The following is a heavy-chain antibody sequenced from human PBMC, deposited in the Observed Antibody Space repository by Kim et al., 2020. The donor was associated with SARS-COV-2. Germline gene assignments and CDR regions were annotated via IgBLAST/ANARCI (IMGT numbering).Heavy chain of an antibody. CDR2: IYYSGST. V-gene: IGHV4-59*01. CDR1: GGSISSYY. CDR3: ARVESITMVRGVIPYYYGMDV. J-gene: IGHJ6*02. Sequence: SETLSLTCTVSGGSISSYYWSWIRQPPGKGLEWIGYIYYSGSTNYNPSLKSRVTISVDTSKNQFSLKLSSVTAADTAVYYCARVESITMVRGVIPYYYGMDVWGQGTTVTVSS. D-gene: IGHD3-10*01.